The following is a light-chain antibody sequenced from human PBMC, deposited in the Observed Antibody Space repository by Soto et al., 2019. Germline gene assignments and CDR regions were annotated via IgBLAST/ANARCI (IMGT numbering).Light chain of an antibody. CDR3: QHYDSLPIT. CDR2: GAS. J-gene: IGKJ5*01. V-gene: IGKV3-20*01. Sequence: SVLTQSPGTLSLSPGERATLSCRASQSVSSSYLAWYQQKPGQPPRLLICGASSRATGIPDRFSGSGSGTDFTLTISRLEPEDFAVFYCQHYDSLPITFGQGTLLEI. CDR1: QSVSSSY.